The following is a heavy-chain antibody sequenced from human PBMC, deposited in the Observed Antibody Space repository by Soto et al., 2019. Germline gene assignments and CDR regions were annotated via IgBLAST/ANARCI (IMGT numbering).Heavy chain of an antibody. CDR1: GFTFSSYS. J-gene: IGHJ4*02. CDR2: ISSSSSYI. V-gene: IGHV3-21*01. Sequence: GESLKISCAASGFTFSSYSMNWVRQAPGKGLEWVSSISSSSSYIYYADSVKGRFTISRDNAKNSLYLQMNSLRAEDTAVYYCARYYYDSSGYYPTEIDYWGQGTLVTVSS. D-gene: IGHD3-22*01. CDR3: ARYYYDSSGYYPTEIDY.